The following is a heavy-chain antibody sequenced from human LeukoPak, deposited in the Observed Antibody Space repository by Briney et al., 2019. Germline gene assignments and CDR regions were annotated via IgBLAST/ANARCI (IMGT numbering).Heavy chain of an antibody. J-gene: IGHJ4*02. CDR1: GGSISSYY. CDR2: IYYSGST. CDR3: ARSDYSGSYFFDY. V-gene: IGHV4-59*08. D-gene: IGHD1-26*01. Sequence: SETLSLTYTVSGGSISSYYWSWIRQPPGKGLEWIGYIYYSGSTNYNPSLKSRVTISVDTSKNQFSLKLSSVTAADTAVYYCARSDYSGSYFFDYWGQGTLVTVSS.